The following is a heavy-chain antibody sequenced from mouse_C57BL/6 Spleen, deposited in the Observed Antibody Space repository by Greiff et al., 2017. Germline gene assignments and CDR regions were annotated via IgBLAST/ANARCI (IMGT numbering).Heavy chain of an antibody. J-gene: IGHJ3*01. CDR2: FYPGSGSI. D-gene: IGHD2-5*01. Sequence: VMLVESGAELVKPGASVKLSCKASGYTFTEYTIHWVKQRSGQGLEWIGWFYPGSGSIKYNEKFKDKATLTADKSSSTVYMELSRLTSEGSAVYFCARHEEEGYSNYVLWFAYWGQGTLVTVSA. CDR3: ARHEEEGYSNYVLWFAY. V-gene: IGHV1-62-2*01. CDR1: GYTFTEYT.